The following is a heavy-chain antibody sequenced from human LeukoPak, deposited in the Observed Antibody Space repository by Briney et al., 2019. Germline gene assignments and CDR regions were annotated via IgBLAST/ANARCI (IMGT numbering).Heavy chain of an antibody. D-gene: IGHD6-13*01. CDR2: INHSGST. CDR1: GGSFSGYY. V-gene: IGHV4-34*01. CDR3: ARGKTIGYSSSWYGRGVFDI. J-gene: IGHJ3*02. Sequence: PSETLSLTCGVYGGSFSGYYWSWIRQPPGKGLEWIGEINHSGSTNYNPSLKSRVTISVDTSKNQFSLKLSSVTAADTAVYYCARGKTIGYSSSWYGRGVFDIWGQGTMVTVSS.